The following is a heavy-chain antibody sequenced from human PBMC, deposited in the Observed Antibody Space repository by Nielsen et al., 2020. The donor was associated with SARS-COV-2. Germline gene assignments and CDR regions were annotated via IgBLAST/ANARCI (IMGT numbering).Heavy chain of an antibody. CDR2: INHSGSI. D-gene: IGHD2-2*01. CDR1: GGSISTGDDH. Sequence: SETLSLTCTVSGGSISTGDDHWSWVRQAPGKGLEWIGEINHSGSINYNPSLKSRVTLSMDKSKNQFSLTVTSVTAADTAVYYCARGQYQLLSWGQGTLVTVAS. V-gene: IGHV4-30-4*01. J-gene: IGHJ5*02. CDR3: ARGQYQLLS.